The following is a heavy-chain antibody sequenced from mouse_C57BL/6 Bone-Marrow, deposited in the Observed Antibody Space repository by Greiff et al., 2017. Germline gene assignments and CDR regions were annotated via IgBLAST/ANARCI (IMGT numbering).Heavy chain of an antibody. J-gene: IGHJ1*03. V-gene: IGHV1-59*01. Sequence: QVQLQQPGAELVRPGTSVKLSCKASGYTFTSYWMHWVKQRPGQGLEWIGVIDPSDSYTNYNQQFKGKATLTVDTSSSTAYMQLSGLTSEDSAVFYVAFSYYYGSHWYFYVWDTGTTVTVSS. D-gene: IGHD1-1*01. CDR2: IDPSDSYT. CDR1: GYTFTSYW. CDR3: AFSYYYGSHWYFYV.